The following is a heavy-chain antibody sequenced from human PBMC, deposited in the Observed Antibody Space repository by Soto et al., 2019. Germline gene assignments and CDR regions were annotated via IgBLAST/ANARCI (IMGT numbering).Heavy chain of an antibody. CDR1: GFTFSSYA. J-gene: IGHJ4*02. V-gene: IGHV3-23*01. CDR2: ISGSGGST. CDR3: AKGRGYYSGYYFSVAGY. Sequence: EVQLLESGGGLVQPGGSLRLSCAASGFTFSSYAMSWVRQAPGKGLEWVSAISGSGGSTYYADSVKGRFTISRDNSKNTLYLQMNSLRAEDTAVYYCAKGRGYYSGYYFSVAGYWGQGTLVTVSS. D-gene: IGHD5-12*01.